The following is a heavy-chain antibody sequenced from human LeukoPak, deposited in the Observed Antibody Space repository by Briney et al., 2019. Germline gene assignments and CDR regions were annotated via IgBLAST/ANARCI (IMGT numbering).Heavy chain of an antibody. Sequence: GGSLRLSCTVSGFTVSSNSMSWVRQAPGKGLERVSFIYSGGNTHYSDSVKGRFTISRDNSKNTLYLQMNSLRAEDTAAYYCARRTGDYSHPYDYWGQGTLVTVSS. J-gene: IGHJ4*02. V-gene: IGHV3-53*01. D-gene: IGHD3-22*01. CDR2: IYSGGNT. CDR1: GFTVSSNS. CDR3: ARRTGDYSHPYDY.